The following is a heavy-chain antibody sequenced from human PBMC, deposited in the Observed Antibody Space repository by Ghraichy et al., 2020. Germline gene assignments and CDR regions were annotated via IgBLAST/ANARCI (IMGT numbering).Heavy chain of an antibody. CDR1: GGSISSYY. CDR2: IYYSGST. D-gene: IGHD6-19*01. V-gene: IGHV4-59*01. Sequence: SETLSLTCTVSGGSISSYYWSWIRQPPGKGLEWIGYIYYSGSTNYNPSLKSRVTISVDTSKNQFSLKLSSVTAADTAVYYCAREIVAAYVDYWGQGTLVTVSS. CDR3: AREIVAAYVDY. J-gene: IGHJ4*02.